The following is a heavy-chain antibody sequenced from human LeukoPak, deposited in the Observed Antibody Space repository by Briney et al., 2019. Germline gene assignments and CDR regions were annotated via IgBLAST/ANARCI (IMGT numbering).Heavy chain of an antibody. V-gene: IGHV4-59*01. CDR2: FYYSGFT. D-gene: IGHD1-26*01. Sequence: AETLSLTCIVSGGSISGYYWNWIRQSPGKGLEWIGYFYYSGFTNSNPSLKSRVTISADTSKNQFSLNLSSVTAADRAVYYCARGVVGSMFFDYWGRGTPVTVSS. CDR1: GGSISGYY. J-gene: IGHJ4*02. CDR3: ARGVVGSMFFDY.